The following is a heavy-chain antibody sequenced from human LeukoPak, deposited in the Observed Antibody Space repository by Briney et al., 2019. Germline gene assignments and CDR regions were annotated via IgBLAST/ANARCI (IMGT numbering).Heavy chain of an antibody. Sequence: PSETLSLTCAVYGGSFSGYYWSWIRQPPGKGLEWIGEINHSGSTNYNPSLKSRVTISVDTSKNQFSLKLSSVTAADTAVYYFARGRSGTTFYYYYYGMDVWGQGTTVTVSS. CDR1: GGSFSGYY. V-gene: IGHV4-34*01. CDR3: ARGRSGTTFYYYYYGMDV. CDR2: INHSGST. J-gene: IGHJ6*02. D-gene: IGHD1-1*01.